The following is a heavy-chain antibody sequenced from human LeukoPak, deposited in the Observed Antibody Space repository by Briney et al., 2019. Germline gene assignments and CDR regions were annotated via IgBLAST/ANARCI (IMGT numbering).Heavy chain of an antibody. D-gene: IGHD1-1*01. CDR2: ISPSADIK. J-gene: IGHJ6*03. CDR3: AKDLRRYNWNSIGFYYYYMDV. V-gene: IGHV3-23*01. CDR1: GFTFSNHG. Sequence: GGTQRLPCAASGFTFSNHGINWVRQAPGKGLEWVSGISPSADIKYYADSVKGRFTISRDNSKNMLYLEVISLTADDTAVYYCAKDLRRYNWNSIGFYYYYMDVWGKGTTVTVSS.